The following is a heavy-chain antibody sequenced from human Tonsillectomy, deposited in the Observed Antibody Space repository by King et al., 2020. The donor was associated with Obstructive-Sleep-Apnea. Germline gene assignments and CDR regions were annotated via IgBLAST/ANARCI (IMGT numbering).Heavy chain of an antibody. CDR1: GYSFTSYW. D-gene: IGHD6-19*01. Sequence: VQLVESGAEVKKPGESLKISCKGSGYSFTSYWIGWVRQMPGKGLEWMGIIYPGDSDTRYSPSFQGQVTISADKSISTAYLHWSSLKASDTAMYYCARLLAGIAVAGSYFDYWGQGTLVTVSS. J-gene: IGHJ4*02. V-gene: IGHV5-51*01. CDR2: IYPGDSDT. CDR3: ARLLAGIAVAGSYFDY.